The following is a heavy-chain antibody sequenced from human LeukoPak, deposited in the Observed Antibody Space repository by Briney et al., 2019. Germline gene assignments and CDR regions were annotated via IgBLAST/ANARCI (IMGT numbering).Heavy chain of an antibody. D-gene: IGHD1-26*01. CDR3: ARESGSYPYCFDY. J-gene: IGHJ4*02. Sequence: PSETLSLTCTVSGGSISSYYWSWIRQPPGKGLEWIGYIYYSGSTNYNPSLKSRVTISVDTSKNQFSLKLSSVTAADTVVYYCARESGSYPYCFDYWGQGTLVTVSS. V-gene: IGHV4-59*01. CDR2: IYYSGST. CDR1: GGSISSYY.